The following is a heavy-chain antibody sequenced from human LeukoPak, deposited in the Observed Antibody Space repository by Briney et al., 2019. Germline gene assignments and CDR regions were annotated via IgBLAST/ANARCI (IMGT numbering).Heavy chain of an antibody. CDR1: WRSLNEYY. CDR2: INHSGST. CDR3: ARGPRATQPGYCSGCSCLKCSWYFPP. J-gene: IGHJ1*01. V-gene: IGHV4-34*01. Sequence: SETLSLTRSVLWRSLNEYYWSLIRQPPGKGLEWIGEINHSGSTNYNPSLKSRVTISVDTSKNQFSLKLSSVTAADTAVYYCARGPRATQPGYCSGCSCLKCSWYFPPCGQGTLVTVSS. D-gene: IGHD2-15*01.